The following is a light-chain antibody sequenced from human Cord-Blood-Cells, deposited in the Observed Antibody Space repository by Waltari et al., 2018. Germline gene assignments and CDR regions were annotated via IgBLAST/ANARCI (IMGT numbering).Light chain of an antibody. CDR1: QGISSY. Sequence: DLQLTQSPSFLSASVGDRVPITCRASQGISSYLAWYQQKPGKAPKLLIYAASTLQSGVPSRFSGSGSGTEFTLTISSLQPEDFATYYCQQLNSYPWTFGQGTKVEIK. CDR3: QQLNSYPWT. CDR2: AAS. V-gene: IGKV1-9*01. J-gene: IGKJ1*01.